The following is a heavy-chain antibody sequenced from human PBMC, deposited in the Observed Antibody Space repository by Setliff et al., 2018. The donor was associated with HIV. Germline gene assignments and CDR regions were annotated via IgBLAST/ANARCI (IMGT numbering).Heavy chain of an antibody. V-gene: IGHV1-69*05. CDR3: TRDSSDTAMVIGRSFDY. Sequence: SVKVSCKASGGTFSSYAISWVRQAPGQGLDWMGGIIPVFGTTNYAQKFQGRVTITTDESASTAYMELSSLRSEDTAVYYCTRDSSDTAMVIGRSFDYWGQGTLVTVS. D-gene: IGHD5-18*01. CDR1: GGTFSSYA. CDR2: IIPVFGTT. J-gene: IGHJ4*02.